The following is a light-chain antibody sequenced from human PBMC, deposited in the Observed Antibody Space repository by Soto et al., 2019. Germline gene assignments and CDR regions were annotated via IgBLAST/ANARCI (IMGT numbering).Light chain of an antibody. CDR1: SSDVGGYNY. Sequence: QSALTQPASVSGSPGQSITISCTGTSSDVGGYNYVSWYQQHPGKAPKVVIYEVSNRPSWISNRFSGSKSGNTASLTISGLQAEDEDDYYCSSYTSSSTLVFGGGTKVTVL. V-gene: IGLV2-14*01. CDR3: SSYTSSSTLV. J-gene: IGLJ2*01. CDR2: EVS.